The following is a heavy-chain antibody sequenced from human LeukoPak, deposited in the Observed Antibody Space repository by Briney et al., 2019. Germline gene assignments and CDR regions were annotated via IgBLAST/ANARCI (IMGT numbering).Heavy chain of an antibody. CDR1: GFTVSSNY. J-gene: IGHJ4*02. CDR2: IYSGGST. V-gene: IGHV3-66*01. D-gene: IGHD1-26*01. CDR3: ARDDRLSGSYPYYFDY. Sequence: TGGSLRLSCAASGFTVSSNYMSWVRQAPGKGLEWVSVIYSGGSTYYADSVKGRFTISRDNSKNTLYLQMNSLRAEDTAVYYCARDDRLSGSYPYYFDYWGQGTLVTVSS.